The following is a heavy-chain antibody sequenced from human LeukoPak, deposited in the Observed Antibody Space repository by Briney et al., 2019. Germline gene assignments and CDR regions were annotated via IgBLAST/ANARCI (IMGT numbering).Heavy chain of an antibody. CDR2: ISYDGSNK. V-gene: IGHV3-30*04. J-gene: IGHJ3*02. Sequence: QPGGSLRLSCAASGFTFSSYAMHWVRQAPGKGLEWVAVISYDGSNKYYADSVKGRFTISRDNSKNTLYLQMNSLRAEDTAVYYCARFRAVAGTDDAFDIWGQGTMVTVSS. D-gene: IGHD6-19*01. CDR3: ARFRAVAGTDDAFDI. CDR1: GFTFSSYA.